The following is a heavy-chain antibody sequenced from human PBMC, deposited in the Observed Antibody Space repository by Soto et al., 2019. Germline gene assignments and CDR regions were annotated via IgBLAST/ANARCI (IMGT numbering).Heavy chain of an antibody. CDR1: GYIFTSYW. CDR3: ARLARIVVVVAATDLPFDD. Sequence: GESLKISCKGSGYIFTSYWIGWVHQMPGQGLELMGIIYPGDSDTRYSPSFQGQVTISADKSISTAYLQWSSLKASDTAMYYGARLARIVVVVAATDLPFDDWGQGTLVTVSS. D-gene: IGHD2-15*01. CDR2: IYPGDSDT. J-gene: IGHJ4*02. V-gene: IGHV5-51*07.